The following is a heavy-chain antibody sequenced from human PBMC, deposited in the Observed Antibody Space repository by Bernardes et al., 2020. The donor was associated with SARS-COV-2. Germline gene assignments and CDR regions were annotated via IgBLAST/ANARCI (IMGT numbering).Heavy chain of an antibody. V-gene: IGHV3-21*01. CDR3: ARAIAVAQYAFDI. D-gene: IGHD6-19*01. J-gene: IGHJ3*02. CDR2: ITSTSSYI. CDR1: GFTFSSYS. Sequence: GSLRLSCAASGFTFSSYSMGWVRQAPGKGLEWVSSITSTSSYIYYADPARGRFTMSRDNTKNSLFLQMDSLRAEDTAVFYCARAIAVAQYAFDIWGQGTMVSVSS.